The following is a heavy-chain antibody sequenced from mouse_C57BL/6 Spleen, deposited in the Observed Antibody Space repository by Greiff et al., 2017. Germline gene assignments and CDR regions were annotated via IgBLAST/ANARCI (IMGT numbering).Heavy chain of an antibody. J-gene: IGHJ3*01. D-gene: IGHD2-2*01. V-gene: IGHV1-82*01. CDR1: GYAFSSSW. CDR3: ARFDYGYDGGFAY. Sequence: VQGVESGPELVKPGASVKISCKASGYAFSSSWMNWVKQRPGKGLEWIGRIYPGDGDTNYNGKFKGKATLTADKSSSTAYMQLSSLTSEDSAVYFCARFDYGYDGGFAYWGQGTLVTVSA. CDR2: IYPGDGDT.